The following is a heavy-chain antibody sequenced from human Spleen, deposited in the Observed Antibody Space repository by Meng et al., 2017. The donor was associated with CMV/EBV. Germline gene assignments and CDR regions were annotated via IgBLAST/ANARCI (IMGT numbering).Heavy chain of an antibody. CDR1: GFTFDDYA. J-gene: IGHJ6*02. D-gene: IGHD3-10*01. V-gene: IGHV3-43D*03. Sequence: ETLSLTCAASGFTFDDYAMHWVRQAPGKGLEWVSLISWGGGSTYYADSVKGRFTISRDNSKNSLYLQMNSLRAEDTALYYCAKDTWVRGVLHQQYYYGMDVWGQGTTVTVS. CDR2: ISWGGGST. CDR3: AKDTWVRGVLHQQYYYGMDV.